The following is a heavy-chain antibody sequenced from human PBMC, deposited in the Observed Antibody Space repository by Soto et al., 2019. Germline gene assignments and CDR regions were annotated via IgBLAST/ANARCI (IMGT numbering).Heavy chain of an antibody. D-gene: IGHD6-13*01. CDR1: GGTISSYP. Sequence: SVKVSCKASGGTISSYPISWVRQAPGQGLEWMGRIIPILGIANYAQKFQGRVTITADKSTSTAYMELSSLRSEDTAVYYCARANGSSSSYNFDYWGQGTLVTVSS. CDR2: IIPILGIA. J-gene: IGHJ4*02. V-gene: IGHV1-69*04. CDR3: ARANGSSSSYNFDY.